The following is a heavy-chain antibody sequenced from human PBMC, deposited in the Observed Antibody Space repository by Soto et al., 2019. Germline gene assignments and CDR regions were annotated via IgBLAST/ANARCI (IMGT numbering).Heavy chain of an antibody. J-gene: IGHJ3*02. CDR3: TSKFGQLLADAFDI. D-gene: IGHD3-10*01. CDR1: GDSISRSYW. Sequence: QVQLQESGPGLVKPSGTLSLTCAVSGDSISRSYWWSWVRQLPGKGLEWIGEIYHSGSTICNPSLQSRVTLSVDKSKNEFSLKMSSVTDADTAVYYCTSKFGQLLADAFDIWGQGTMVTVSS. V-gene: IGHV4-4*02. CDR2: IYHSGST.